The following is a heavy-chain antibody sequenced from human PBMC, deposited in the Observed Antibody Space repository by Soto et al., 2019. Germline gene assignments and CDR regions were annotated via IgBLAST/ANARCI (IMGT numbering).Heavy chain of an antibody. V-gene: IGHV3-23*01. J-gene: IGHJ5*02. CDR2: VTGSGGQI. CDR1: GFTISTYA. Sequence: EVQLLESGGGLVQPGGSLGLSCAASGFTISTYAMTWVRQAPGKGLECVSGVTGSGGQIHYADSVKGRFTISKDNSKNTLYLQMTSLRDEDTALYYCAKDAVYNDGLWLMDSWGQGTLVTVSS. CDR3: AKDAVYNDGLWLMDS. D-gene: IGHD2-21*01.